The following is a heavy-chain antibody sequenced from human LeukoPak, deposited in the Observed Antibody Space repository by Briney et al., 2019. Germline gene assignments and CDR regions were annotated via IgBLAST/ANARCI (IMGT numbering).Heavy chain of an antibody. V-gene: IGHV3-73*01. D-gene: IGHD2-15*01. CDR1: GFTFSGSV. CDR3: TVNYCSGGSCYMF. Sequence: PGGSLRLSCAASGFTFSGSVMHWVRQASGKGLEWVGRIRSKANSYATAYAASVKGRFTISRDDSKNTAYLQMNSLKTEDTAVYYCTVNYCSGGSCYMFWGQGTLVTVSS. CDR2: IRSKANSYAT. J-gene: IGHJ4*01.